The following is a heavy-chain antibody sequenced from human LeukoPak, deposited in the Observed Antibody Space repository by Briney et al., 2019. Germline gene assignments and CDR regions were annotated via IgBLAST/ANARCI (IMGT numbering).Heavy chain of an antibody. CDR2: IYYSGST. Sequence: PSETLSLTCTVSGGSISSYYWSWIRQPPGKGLEWIGYIYYSGSTNYNPSLKSRVTISVDTSKNQFSLKLSSVTAADTAVYYCARLSCSSSSCYYYYGMDVWGQGTTVTVSS. J-gene: IGHJ6*02. D-gene: IGHD2-2*01. V-gene: IGHV4-59*08. CDR3: ARLSCSSSSCYYYYGMDV. CDR1: GGSISSYY.